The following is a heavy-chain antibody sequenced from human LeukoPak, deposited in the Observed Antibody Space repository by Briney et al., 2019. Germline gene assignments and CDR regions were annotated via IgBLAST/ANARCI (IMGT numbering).Heavy chain of an antibody. Sequence: SVNVSFKASGGTFIIYAISWVRQAPGQGLEWMGGIIPIFGTANYAQKFQGRVTITTDESTSTAYMELSSLRSEDTAVYYCARYYYDSSGYYSSGNWFDPWGQGTLVTVSS. CDR2: IIPIFGTA. V-gene: IGHV1-69*05. CDR3: ARYYYDSSGYYSSGNWFDP. CDR1: GGTFIIYA. D-gene: IGHD3-22*01. J-gene: IGHJ5*02.